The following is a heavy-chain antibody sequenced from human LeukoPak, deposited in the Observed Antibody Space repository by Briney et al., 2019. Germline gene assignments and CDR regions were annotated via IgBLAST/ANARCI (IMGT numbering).Heavy chain of an antibody. J-gene: IGHJ4*02. D-gene: IGHD1-26*01. CDR1: GGSISSGSYY. V-gene: IGHV4-61*02. CDR3: ARGTKDGIIVSRFDH. Sequence: PSETLSLTCTVSGGSISSGSYYWTWIRQPAGKTLEWIGRIHTSGSTNYNPSLKSRVTISGDTSKNQFSLKVSSVTAADTAVYYCARGTKDGIIVSRFDHWGQGTLVTVSS. CDR2: IHTSGST.